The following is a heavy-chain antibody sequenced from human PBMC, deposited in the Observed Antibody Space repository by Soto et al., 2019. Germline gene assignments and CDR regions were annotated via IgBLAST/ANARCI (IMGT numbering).Heavy chain of an antibody. Sequence: QVQLVESGGGVVQPGRSLRLSCAASGFTFSSYGMHWVRQAPGKGLEWVAVISYDGSNKYYADSVKGRFTISRDNSKNTLYMQMNSLRPEDTALYYCAKDDGSSYDYYYYGMDVWGQGTTVTVSS. CDR2: ISYDGSNK. V-gene: IGHV3-30*18. CDR3: AKDDGSSYDYYYYGMDV. CDR1: GFTFSSYG. D-gene: IGHD5-12*01. J-gene: IGHJ6*02.